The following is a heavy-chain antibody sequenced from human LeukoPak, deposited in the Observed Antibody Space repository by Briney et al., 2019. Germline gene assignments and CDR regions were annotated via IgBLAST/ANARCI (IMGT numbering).Heavy chain of an antibody. D-gene: IGHD3-22*01. Sequence: GGSLRLSCAASGFTLSDYYMSWIRQAPGKGLEWVSYISSSGSTIYYADSVKGRFAISRDNAKNSLYLQMNSLRAEDTAVYYCAKGGPETYYYDSSGYFDWGQGTMVTVSS. CDR2: ISSSGSTI. V-gene: IGHV3-11*01. CDR3: AKGGPETYYYDSSGYFD. CDR1: GFTLSDYY. J-gene: IGHJ3*01.